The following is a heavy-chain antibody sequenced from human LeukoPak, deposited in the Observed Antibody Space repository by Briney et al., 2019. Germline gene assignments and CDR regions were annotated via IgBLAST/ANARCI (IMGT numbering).Heavy chain of an antibody. CDR3: AREGRYCSGGSCPTFDY. Sequence: GGSLRLSCAASGFTFSSYWMCWVRQAPGKGLEWVANIKQDGSEKYYVDSVKGRFTISRDNAKNSLYLQMNSLRAEDTAVYYCAREGRYCSGGSCPTFDYWGQGTLVTVSS. V-gene: IGHV3-7*01. CDR1: GFTFSSYW. J-gene: IGHJ4*02. D-gene: IGHD2-15*01. CDR2: IKQDGSEK.